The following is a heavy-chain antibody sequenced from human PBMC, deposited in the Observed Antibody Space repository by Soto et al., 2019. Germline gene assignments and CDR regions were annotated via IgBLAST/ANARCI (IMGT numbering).Heavy chain of an antibody. D-gene: IGHD2-15*01. Sequence: QVQLQESGPGLVKPSQTLSLTCTVSGGSISSGGYYWSWIRQHPGKGLEWIGYIYYSGSTYYNPSLESRVSTTLDTSKNQLSLKLSSVTAADTAVYYCERGGIVGVGAARDAFDIWGQGTMLTVSS. V-gene: IGHV4-31*03. J-gene: IGHJ3*02. CDR2: IYYSGST. CDR1: GGSISSGGYY. CDR3: ERGGIVGVGAARDAFDI.